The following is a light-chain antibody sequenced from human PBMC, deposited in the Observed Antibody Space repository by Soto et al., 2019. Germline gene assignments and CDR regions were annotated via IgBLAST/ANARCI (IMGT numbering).Light chain of an antibody. Sequence: EIVLVQSPGTLSLSPGERATLSCRASQSVSNNYLAWYQQKPGQAPRLLIYGASSRATGVPDRFSGSGTGTDFSLTITRLEPEDFAVYYCQQYGVSLLMFTFGQGTKVGVK. V-gene: IGKV3-20*01. CDR3: QQYGVSLLMFT. CDR2: GAS. CDR1: QSVSNNY. J-gene: IGKJ2*01.